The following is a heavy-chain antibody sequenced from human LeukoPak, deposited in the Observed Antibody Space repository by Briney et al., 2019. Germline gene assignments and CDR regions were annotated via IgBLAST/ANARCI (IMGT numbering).Heavy chain of an antibody. CDR1: GGSITGSNYY. D-gene: IGHD3-9*01. V-gene: IGHV4-39*07. CDR2: IHYNGQA. Sequence: SETLSLTCTVSGGSITGSNYYWGWIRQAPGKGLEWIGSIHYNGQAYYNPSRASRVTISVDTSRNQFSLKLVSVTAADTAVYYCARDPGDYDILTGYYFGYFDYWGQGTLVTVSS. J-gene: IGHJ4*02. CDR3: ARDPGDYDILTGYYFGYFDY.